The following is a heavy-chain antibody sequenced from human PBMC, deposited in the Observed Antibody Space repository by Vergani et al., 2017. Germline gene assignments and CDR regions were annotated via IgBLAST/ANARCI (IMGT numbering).Heavy chain of an antibody. CDR1: GYTFTYRY. Sequence: QMQLVQSGAEVKKTGSSVKVSCKASGYTFTYRYLHWVRQAPGQALEWMGRIIPVLGKTKYAQDFQGRLTITADTSTSTAYMELTSLRSQDTAVYYCARQKDYYMDVWGKGATVTVS. J-gene: IGHJ6*03. CDR2: IIPVLGKT. CDR3: ARQKDYYMDV. V-gene: IGHV1-45*02.